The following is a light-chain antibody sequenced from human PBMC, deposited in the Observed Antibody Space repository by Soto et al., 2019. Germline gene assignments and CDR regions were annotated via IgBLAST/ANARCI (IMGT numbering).Light chain of an antibody. J-gene: IGKJ1*01. CDR1: ESVASNY. CDR3: QQHLSSPWT. Sequence: EIVLTQSPGTLSLSPGEGATLSCRASESVASNYLAWYQQKPGQAPRLLFYGASIRATGIPDRFSGSGSGTDFTLTLTSLQQAECAVYYCQQHLSSPWTSDQETKVEIK. V-gene: IGKV3-20*01. CDR2: GAS.